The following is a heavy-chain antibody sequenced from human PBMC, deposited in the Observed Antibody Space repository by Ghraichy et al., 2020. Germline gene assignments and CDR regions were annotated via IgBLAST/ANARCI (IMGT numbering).Heavy chain of an antibody. CDR2: IKQDGSEK. CDR3: ARLFQACRGVSCYSA. Sequence: LSLTCAASGLTFSSYWMSWVRQAPGKGLEWVANIKQDGSEKYYVDSVKGRFTISRDNAKNSLYLQMNSLRAEDTAVYYCARLFQACRGVSCYSAWGQGTLVTVAS. CDR1: GLTFSSYW. V-gene: IGHV3-7*01. J-gene: IGHJ5*02. D-gene: IGHD2-15*01.